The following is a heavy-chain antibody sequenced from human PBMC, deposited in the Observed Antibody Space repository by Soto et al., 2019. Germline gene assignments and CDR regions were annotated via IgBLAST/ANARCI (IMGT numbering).Heavy chain of an antibody. J-gene: IGHJ6*02. CDR3: ARENCSSTSCYLHYYGMDV. CDR2: IWYDGSNK. D-gene: IGHD2-2*01. V-gene: IGHV3-33*01. CDR1: GFTFSSYG. Sequence: QVQLVESGGGVVQPGRSLRLSCAASGFTFSSYGMHWVRQAPGKGLEWVAVIWYDGSNKYYADSVKGRFTISRDNSKNTLYLQMNSLRAEDTAVYYCARENCSSTSCYLHYYGMDVWGQGTTVTVSS.